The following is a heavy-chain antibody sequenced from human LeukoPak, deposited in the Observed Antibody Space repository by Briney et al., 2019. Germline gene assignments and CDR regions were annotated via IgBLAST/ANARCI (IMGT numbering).Heavy chain of an antibody. CDR2: ISSSSSYI. J-gene: IGHJ4*02. Sequence: GGSLRLSCAASGFTFSSYSMNWVRQAPGKGLEWVSSISSSSSYIYYADSVKSRFTISRDNAKNSLYLQMNSLRAEDTAVYYCARDNSPKYSSGWYDYGYWGQGTLVTVSS. CDR1: GFTFSSYS. V-gene: IGHV3-21*01. CDR3: ARDNSPKYSSGWYDYGY. D-gene: IGHD6-19*01.